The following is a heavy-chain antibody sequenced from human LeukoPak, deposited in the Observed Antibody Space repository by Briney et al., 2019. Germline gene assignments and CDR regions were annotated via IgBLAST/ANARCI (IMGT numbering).Heavy chain of an antibody. CDR3: ARDIPSGSYGY. CDR2: FYHSGST. J-gene: IGHJ4*02. CDR1: GYSISSGYY. Sequence: PSETLSLTCAVSGYSISSGYYWGWIRQSPGKGLEWIGNFYHSGSTYYNPSLKSRVTISVDTSKNQFSLKLSSVTAADTAVYYCARDIPSGSYGYWGQGTLVTVSS. D-gene: IGHD1-26*01. V-gene: IGHV4-38-2*02.